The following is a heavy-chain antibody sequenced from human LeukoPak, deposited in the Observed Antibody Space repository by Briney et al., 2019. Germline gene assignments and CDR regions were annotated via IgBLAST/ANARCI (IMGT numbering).Heavy chain of an antibody. CDR2: IKQDGSEK. CDR3: AKAIRASISVIVVVKASFDY. J-gene: IGHJ4*02. CDR1: GFTFSNYW. V-gene: IGHV3-7*03. D-gene: IGHD3-22*01. Sequence: GGSLRLSCAASGFTFSNYWMSWARQAPGKGLEWVANIKQDGSEKYYVDSVKGRFTISRDNAKNSLYLQMNSLRAEDTAVYYCAKAIRASISVIVVVKASFDYWGQGTLVTVSS.